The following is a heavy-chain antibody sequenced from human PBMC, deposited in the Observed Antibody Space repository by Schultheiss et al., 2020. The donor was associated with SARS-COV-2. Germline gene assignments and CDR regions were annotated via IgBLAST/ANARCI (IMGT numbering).Heavy chain of an antibody. CDR1: GCSISSSSYY. V-gene: IGHV4-39*07. CDR2: VYHSGST. J-gene: IGHJ5*02. D-gene: IGHD3-3*01. Sequence: SETLTLTCAVSGCSISSSSYYWGWIRQPPGKGLEWIGEVYHSGSTNYNPSLKSRVTISVDTSKNQFSLKLSSVTAADTAVYYCARAPFRYFDFWSGFWFDPWGQGTLVTV. CDR3: ARAPFRYFDFWSGFWFDP.